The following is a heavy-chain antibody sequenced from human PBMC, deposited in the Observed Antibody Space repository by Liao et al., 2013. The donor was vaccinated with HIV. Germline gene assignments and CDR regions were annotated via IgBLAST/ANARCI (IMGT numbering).Heavy chain of an antibody. Sequence: QVQLQQWGAGLLKPSETLSLTCAVYGGSLSGYYWSWIRQPPGKGLEWIGEINHSGSTNYNPSLKSRISVSGDTSKNQLSLRLTSVTAADTAVYFCVRDVVGARGYFDYWGPGSPGYRLL. CDR1: GGSLSGYY. CDR2: INHSGST. J-gene: IGHJ4*02. CDR3: VRDVVGARGYFDY. V-gene: IGHV4-34*01. D-gene: IGHD1-26*01.